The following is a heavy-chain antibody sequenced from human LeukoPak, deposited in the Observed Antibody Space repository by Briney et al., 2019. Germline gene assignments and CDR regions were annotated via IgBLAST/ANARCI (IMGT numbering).Heavy chain of an antibody. J-gene: IGHJ3*01. V-gene: IGHV5-51*01. D-gene: IGHD1-26*01. Sequence: RGESLKISCKVSGYNFVSLWIGWVRQVPGKGLEWIGIIFPGDSDTKFSPSFEGRVTLSVGKSTNTAYLEWPNLRASDTAIYSCGGLGAGNAKDLDVWGQGTMITVAS. CDR2: IFPGDSDT. CDR3: GGLGAGNAKDLDV. CDR1: GYNFVSLW.